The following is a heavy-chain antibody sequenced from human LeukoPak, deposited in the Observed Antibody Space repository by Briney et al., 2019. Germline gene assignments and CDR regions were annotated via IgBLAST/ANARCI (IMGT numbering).Heavy chain of an antibody. CDR1: GFTFSSYW. CDR2: IKQDGSEK. Sequence: GGSLRLSCAASGFTFSSYWMSWVRQAPGKGLEWVANIKQDGSEKYYVDSVKGRFTISSDNAKNSLYLQMNSLRAEDTAVYYCARAVLLWHGSLDYWGQGTLVTVSS. J-gene: IGHJ4*02. CDR3: ARAVLLWHGSLDY. D-gene: IGHD3-10*01. V-gene: IGHV3-7*01.